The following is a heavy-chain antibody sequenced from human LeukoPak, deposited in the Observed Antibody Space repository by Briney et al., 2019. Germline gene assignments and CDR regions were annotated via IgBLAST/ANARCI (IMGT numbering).Heavy chain of an antibody. Sequence: SETLSLTCSVSRASVSSYYWTWIRQPPGKGLEWIGYTYISGRSNYNPSLKSRVTMSVDTSKNQFSLKLTSVTAADTAVYYCATFSYYYDSNGYHDALDIWGQGTVVTVSS. CDR1: RASVSSYY. J-gene: IGHJ3*02. CDR2: TYISGRS. V-gene: IGHV4-59*02. CDR3: ATFSYYYDSNGYHDALDI. D-gene: IGHD3-22*01.